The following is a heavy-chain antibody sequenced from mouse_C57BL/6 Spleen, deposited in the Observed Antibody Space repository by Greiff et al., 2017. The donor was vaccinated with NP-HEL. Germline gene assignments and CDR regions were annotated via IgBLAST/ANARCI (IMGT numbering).Heavy chain of an antibody. CDR1: GFTFSDYG. J-gene: IGHJ4*01. V-gene: IGHV5-17*01. Sequence: EVQLQESGGGLVKPGGSLKLSCAASGFTFSDYGMHWVRQAPEKGLEWVAYISSGSSTIYYVDTVKGRFTISRDNAKNTLFLQMTSLRSEDTVMYYCARRDGVYYAMDYWGQGTSVTVSS. CDR3: ARRDGVYYAMDY. D-gene: IGHD1-1*02. CDR2: ISSGSSTI.